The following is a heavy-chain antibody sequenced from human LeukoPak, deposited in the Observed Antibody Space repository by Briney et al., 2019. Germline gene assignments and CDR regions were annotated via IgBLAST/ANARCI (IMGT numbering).Heavy chain of an antibody. CDR1: GFTFNTFN. CDR2: MSYDGTNR. J-gene: IGHJ5*01. V-gene: IGHV3-30-3*01. D-gene: IGHD6-19*01. Sequence: PEGSLRLSCATSGFTFNTFNVHWVRQAPGKGLEWATCMSYDGTNRYSADSVKGRFTISRDSSKNTVYLQMDSLRVEDTGLYYCAREYTSGWFDFWGQGTQVTVSS. CDR3: AREYTSGWFDF.